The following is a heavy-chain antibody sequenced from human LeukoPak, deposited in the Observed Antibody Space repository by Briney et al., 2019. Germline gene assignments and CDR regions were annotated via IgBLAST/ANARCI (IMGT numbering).Heavy chain of an antibody. V-gene: IGHV3-30*12. D-gene: IGHD3-16*02. J-gene: IGHJ4*02. CDR3: ARIIGAFGTYRYDS. CDR1: RFTFSSYG. CDR2: IQYDGSNE. Sequence: PGGSLRLSCAASRFTFSSYGMHWVRQAPGKGLEWVAYIQYDGSNEQYADSVNGRFTISRDNAENSLYLQMNSLRAEDTAVYYCARIIGAFGTYRYDSWGQGTLVSVSS.